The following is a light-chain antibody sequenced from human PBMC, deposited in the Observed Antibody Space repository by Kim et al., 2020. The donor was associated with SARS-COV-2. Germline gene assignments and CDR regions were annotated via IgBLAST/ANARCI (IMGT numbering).Light chain of an antibody. CDR2: AAS. J-gene: IGKJ4*01. V-gene: IGKV1-39*01. Sequence: DIQMTQSPSSLAASVGDRVTIACRASQSIRTYLNWYQQKPGKAPKRLIYAASSLQSGVPSRFSGSGSGTDFTLTISSLQPEDVATYYCQKGHTTQFLTFGGMTKVDIK. CDR3: QKGHTTQFLT. CDR1: QSIRTY.